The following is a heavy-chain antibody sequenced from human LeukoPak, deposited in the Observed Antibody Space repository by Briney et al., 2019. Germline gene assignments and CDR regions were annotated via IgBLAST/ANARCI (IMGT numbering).Heavy chain of an antibody. V-gene: IGHV3-73*01. J-gene: IGHJ4*02. CDR3: ARGPSAYPKCFDY. Sequence: GGSLRLSCAASGFTFSGSTMHWVRQASGKGLEWVGHIRTKANNYATIYAASVEGRFTISRDDSENTAYLQMNSLRTDDTAVYYCARGPSAYPKCFDYWGQGTLVTVSS. D-gene: IGHD5-12*01. CDR2: IRTKANNYAT. CDR1: GFTFSGST.